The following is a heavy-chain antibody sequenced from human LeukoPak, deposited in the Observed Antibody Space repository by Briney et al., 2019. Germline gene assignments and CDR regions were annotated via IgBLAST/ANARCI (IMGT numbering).Heavy chain of an antibody. CDR3: AKHNGGGIVSYVAPGPPDYFDH. J-gene: IGHJ4*02. CDR2: IYFSGSV. CDR1: GDITHY. V-gene: IGHV4-39*01. Sequence: IPSETLSLTCTVSGDITHYWGWIRQPPGKGLECIGSIYFSGSVYYNPSLRSRVTISLDTSTKQLSLKLTSVTAADTAIYYCAKHNGGGIVSYVAPGPPDYFDHWGQGALVTVSS. D-gene: IGHD1-26*01.